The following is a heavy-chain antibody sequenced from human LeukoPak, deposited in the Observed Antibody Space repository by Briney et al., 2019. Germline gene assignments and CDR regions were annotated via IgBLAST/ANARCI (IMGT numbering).Heavy chain of an antibody. J-gene: IGHJ4*02. CDR2: IYSGGST. V-gene: IGHV3-66*01. CDR1: GFTFNKYA. CDR3: IMVRVGY. D-gene: IGHD3-10*01. Sequence: GGSLRLSCAASGFTFNKYAMYWVRQAPGKGLEWVSVIYSGGSTYYADSVKGRFTISRDNSKNTLYLQMNSLRAEDTAVYYCIMVRVGYWGQGTLVTVSS.